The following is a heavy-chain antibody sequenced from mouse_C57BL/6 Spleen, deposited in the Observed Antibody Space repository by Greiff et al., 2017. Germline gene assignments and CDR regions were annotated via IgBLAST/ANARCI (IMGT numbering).Heavy chain of an antibody. CDR1: GYTFTSYW. CDR2: IPPNSGST. D-gene: IGHD1-1*01. V-gene: IGHV1-64*01. J-gene: IGHJ3*01. CDR3: ARDGSSPAWFAY. Sequence: QVQLQQPGAELVKPGASVKLSCKASGYTFTSYWMHWVKQRPGQGLEWIGMIPPNSGSTNYNEKFKSKATLTVDKSSSTAYMQLSSLTSEDSAVYYCARDGSSPAWFAYWGQGTLVTVSA.